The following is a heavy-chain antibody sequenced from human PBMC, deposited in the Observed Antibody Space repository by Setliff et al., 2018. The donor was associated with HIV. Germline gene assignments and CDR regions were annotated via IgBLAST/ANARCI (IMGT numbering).Heavy chain of an antibody. V-gene: IGHV4-4*07. Sequence: SETLSLTCTVSGGSISSYYWSWIRQPAGKGLEWIGRIYTSGSTNYNPSLKSRVTMSVDTSKNQFSLKLSSVTAADTAVYYCATSGHPWGNYYFDYWGQGTLGTVSA. J-gene: IGHJ4*02. D-gene: IGHD7-27*01. CDR1: GGSISSYY. CDR3: ATSGHPWGNYYFDY. CDR2: IYTSGST.